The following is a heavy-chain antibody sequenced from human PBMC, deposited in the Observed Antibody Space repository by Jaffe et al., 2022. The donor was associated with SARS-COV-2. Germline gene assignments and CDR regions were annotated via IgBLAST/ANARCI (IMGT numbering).Heavy chain of an antibody. CDR3: VRRSGGWGDFDL. V-gene: IGHV3-23*01. CDR1: GFTFSICA. Sequence: EVQLLESGGGLVQPGGGSLRLSCAASGFTFSICAMNWVRQAPGKGLEWVASISGGADATYYADSIKGRFTISRDNSENTLYLQMNSLRAEDTAVYYCVRRSGGWGDFDLWGQGTLVTVSS. CDR2: ISGGADAT. D-gene: IGHD6-19*01. J-gene: IGHJ4*02.